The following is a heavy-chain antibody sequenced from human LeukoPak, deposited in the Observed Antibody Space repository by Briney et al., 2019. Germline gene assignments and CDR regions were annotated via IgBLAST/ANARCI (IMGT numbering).Heavy chain of an antibody. CDR1: GGSISSSSYY. J-gene: IGHJ4*02. CDR3: ARAAGVPFDY. D-gene: IGHD3-10*01. Sequence: PSETLSLTCTVSGGSISSSSYYWGWIRQPPGKGLEWIGSIYYSGSTYYNPSLKSQVSISIDTSKNQFSLRLTSVTAADTAVYYCARAAGVPFDYWGQGTLVTVSS. CDR2: IYYSGST. V-gene: IGHV4-39*01.